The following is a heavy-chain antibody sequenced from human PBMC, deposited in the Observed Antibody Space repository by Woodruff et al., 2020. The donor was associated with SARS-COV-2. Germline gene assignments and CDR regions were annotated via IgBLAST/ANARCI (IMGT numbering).Heavy chain of an antibody. J-gene: IGHJ6*03. CDR3: ARDEVVVPAGLDYSFYMDV. CDR2: INTYNGNT. D-gene: IGHD2-2*01. V-gene: IGHV1-18*01. Sequence: GLEWMGWINTYNGNTNYAQKLQGRVTMTTDTSTNTAYMELRSLRSDDTAIYYCARDEVVVPAGLDYSFYMDVWGKGTTVTVS.